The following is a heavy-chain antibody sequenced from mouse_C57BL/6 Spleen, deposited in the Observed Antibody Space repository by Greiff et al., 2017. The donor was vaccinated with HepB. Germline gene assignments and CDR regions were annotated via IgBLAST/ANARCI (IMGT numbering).Heavy chain of an antibody. Sequence: VQLQQSGAELVKPGASVKISCKASGYAFSSYWMNWVKQRPGKGLEWIGQIYPGDGDTNYNGKFKGKATLTADKSSSTAYMQLSSLTSEDSAVYFCARGGVTTSYFDYWGQGTTLTVSS. CDR2: IYPGDGDT. D-gene: IGHD2-1*01. CDR3: ARGGVTTSYFDY. J-gene: IGHJ2*01. V-gene: IGHV1-80*01. CDR1: GYAFSSYW.